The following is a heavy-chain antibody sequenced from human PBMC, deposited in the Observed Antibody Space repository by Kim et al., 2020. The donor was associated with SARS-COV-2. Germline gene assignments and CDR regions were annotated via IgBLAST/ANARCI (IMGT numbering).Heavy chain of an antibody. Sequence: SETLSLTCTVSGGSISSYYWSWIRQPPGKGLEWIGYIYYSGSTNYNPSLKSRVTISVDTSKNQFSLKLSSVTAADTAVYYCARERIGYYSSGGDDAFDIWGQGTMVTVSS. CDR2: IYYSGST. D-gene: IGHD6-19*01. CDR1: GGSISSYY. V-gene: IGHV4-59*01. CDR3: ARERIGYYSSGGDDAFDI. J-gene: IGHJ3*02.